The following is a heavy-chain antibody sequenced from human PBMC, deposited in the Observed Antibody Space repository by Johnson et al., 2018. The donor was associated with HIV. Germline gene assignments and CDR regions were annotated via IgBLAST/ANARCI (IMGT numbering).Heavy chain of an antibody. CDR1: GFTFRDYH. J-gene: IGHJ3*02. V-gene: IGHV3-11*04. CDR2: ISGSGSLI. Sequence: QVQLVESGGGLVKPGGSLRVSCAASGFTFRDYHMSWIRQAPGKGVEWLSYISGSGSLIYYADSVKGRVTISRDNAKNSLYLQMNSLRAEDTAVYYCARDFTAVYCGGDCYAFDIWGQGTMVSVSS. D-gene: IGHD2-21*02. CDR3: ARDFTAVYCGGDCYAFDI.